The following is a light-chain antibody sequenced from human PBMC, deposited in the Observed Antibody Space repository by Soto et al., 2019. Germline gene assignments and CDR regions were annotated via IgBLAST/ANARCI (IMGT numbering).Light chain of an antibody. Sequence: EIVLTQSPTTLSLSPGERATLSCRASQSVSNNYLAWYQQKPGQAPRLLIYDASTRATGIPARFSGSGSGTEFTLTISSLQSEDFAVYYCQQYNNWPPWTFGQGTKVDIK. J-gene: IGKJ1*01. CDR1: QSVSNN. V-gene: IGKV3-15*01. CDR3: QQYNNWPPWT. CDR2: DAS.